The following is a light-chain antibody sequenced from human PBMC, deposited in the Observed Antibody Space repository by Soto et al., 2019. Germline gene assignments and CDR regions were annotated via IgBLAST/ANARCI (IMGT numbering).Light chain of an antibody. CDR3: QTYKSATSLT. CDR1: QGISNF. V-gene: IGKV1-27*01. J-gene: IGKJ4*01. CDR2: AAS. Sequence: DIQMTQSPSSLSASVGDRVTITCRASQGISNFLAWYQHKPGKVPKLLIYAASTLQSGVPSRFSGSGSGTDFTLTISSLQPEDVATYYCQTYKSATSLTVGGGTKVEIK.